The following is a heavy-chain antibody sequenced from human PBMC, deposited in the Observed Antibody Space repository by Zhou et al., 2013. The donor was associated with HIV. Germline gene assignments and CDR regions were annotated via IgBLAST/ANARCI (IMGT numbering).Heavy chain of an antibody. CDR2: INPNSGGT. Sequence: QVQLVQSGAEVKKPGASVKVSCKASGYTFTGYYMHWVRQAPGQGLEWMGWINPNSGGTNYAQKFQGRVTMTRDTSISTAYMELSRLRSDDTAVYYCAIPWSSGRYETHAFDIWGQGTMVTVSS. CDR3: AIPWSSGRYETHAFDI. J-gene: IGHJ3*02. CDR1: GYTFTGYY. V-gene: IGHV1-2*02. D-gene: IGHD6-19*01.